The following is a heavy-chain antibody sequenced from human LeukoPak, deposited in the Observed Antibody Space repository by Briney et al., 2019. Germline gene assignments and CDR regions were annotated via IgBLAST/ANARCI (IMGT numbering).Heavy chain of an antibody. V-gene: IGHV4-38-2*02. D-gene: IGHD3-22*01. J-gene: IGHJ3*02. CDR3: ARDFSSSGKNNAFDI. CDR1: GYSISSGYY. CDR2: IYHSGST. Sequence: PSETLSLTCTVSGYSISSGYYWGWIRQPPGKGLEWIGSIYHSGSTYYNPSLKSRVTISVDTSKNQFSLKLSSVTAADTAVYYCARDFSSSGKNNAFDIWGQGTMVTVSS.